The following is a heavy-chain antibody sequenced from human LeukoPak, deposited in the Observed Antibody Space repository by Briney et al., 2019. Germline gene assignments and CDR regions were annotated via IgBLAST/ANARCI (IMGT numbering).Heavy chain of an antibody. CDR1: GFTFTSYT. CDR2: ISSSSSYI. D-gene: IGHD3-22*01. V-gene: IGHV3-21*01. CDR3: ASVPYYYDSSGYYARHYYYYYMDV. Sequence: PGGSLRLSCAASGFTFTSYTMNWVHQAPGKGLEWVSSISSSSSYIYYADSVKGRFTISRDNAKNSLYLQMNSLRAEDTAVYYCASVPYYYDSSGYYARHYYYYYMDVWGKGTTVTVSS. J-gene: IGHJ6*03.